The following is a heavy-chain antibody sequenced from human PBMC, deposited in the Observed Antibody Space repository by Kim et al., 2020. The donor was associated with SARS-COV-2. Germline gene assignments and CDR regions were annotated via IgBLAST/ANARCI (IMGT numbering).Heavy chain of an antibody. V-gene: IGHV4-59*01. CDR2: IYYSGST. D-gene: IGHD6-6*01. CDR3: ARSGTARTRDNWFDP. J-gene: IGHJ5*02. CDR1: GGSISSYY. Sequence: SETLSLTCTVSGGSISSYYWSWIRQPPGKGLEWIGYIYYSGSTNYNPSLKSRVTISVDTSKNQFSLKLSSVTAADTAVYYCARSGTARTRDNWFDPWGQGTLVTVSS.